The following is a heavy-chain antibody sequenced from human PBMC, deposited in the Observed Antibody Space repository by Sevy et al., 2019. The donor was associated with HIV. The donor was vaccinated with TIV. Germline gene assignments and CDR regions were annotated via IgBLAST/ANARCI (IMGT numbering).Heavy chain of an antibody. V-gene: IGHV1-18*01. CDR3: SREGTLMTMII. D-gene: IGHD3-22*01. J-gene: IGHJ4*02. CDR2: INPYNGNT. Sequence: ASVKVSCKASGYTFTNHGISWVRQAPGQGLEWKGWINPYNGNTKDAQKLQGRVTMTTDTSTSTAYVELRSLRSDDTAVYYCSREGTLMTMIIWSQGTLVTVSS. CDR1: GYTFTNHG.